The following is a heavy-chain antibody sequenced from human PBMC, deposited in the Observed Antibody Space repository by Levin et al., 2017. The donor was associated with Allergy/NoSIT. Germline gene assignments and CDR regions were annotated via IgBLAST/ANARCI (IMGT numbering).Heavy chain of an antibody. CDR2: ISGSGGST. CDR3: AKAHSSGWYMYFDY. D-gene: IGHD6-19*01. V-gene: IGHV3-23*01. CDR1: GFTFSSYA. J-gene: IGHJ4*02. Sequence: ASVKVSCAASGFTFSSYAMSWVRQAPGKGLEWVSAISGSGGSTYYADSVKGRFTISRDNSKNTLYLQMNSLRAEDTAVYYCAKAHSSGWYMYFDYWGQGTLVTVSS.